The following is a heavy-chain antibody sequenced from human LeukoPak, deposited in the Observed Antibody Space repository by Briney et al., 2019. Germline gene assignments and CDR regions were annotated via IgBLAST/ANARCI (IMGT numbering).Heavy chain of an antibody. D-gene: IGHD3-10*01. V-gene: IGHV3-48*03. CDR2: ISSSDSTI. CDR3: ARDPIGRSYYVSGYYSQVDH. J-gene: IGHJ4*02. Sequence: TGGSLRLSCAASGFTFSNYEMNWVRRAPGKGLEWVSYISSSDSTIYYADSVKGRFTISRDNAKNSLYLQMNSLRDEDTAVYYCARDPIGRSYYVSGYYSQVDHWGQGTLVTVSS. CDR1: GFTFSNYE.